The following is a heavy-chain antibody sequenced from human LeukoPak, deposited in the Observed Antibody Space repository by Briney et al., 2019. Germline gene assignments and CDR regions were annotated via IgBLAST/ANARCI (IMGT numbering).Heavy chain of an antibody. CDR2: ISSSGSTI. V-gene: IGHV3-48*03. CDR3: ARYTVVTPGAFDI. CDR1: GFTFSSYE. D-gene: IGHD4-23*01. Sequence: PGGSLRLSCAASGFTFSSYEMNWVRQAPGKGLEWVSYISSSGSTIYYADSVKGRFTISRDNAKNSLYLQMNSLRAEDTAVYYCARYTVVTPGAFDIWGQGIMVTVSS. J-gene: IGHJ3*02.